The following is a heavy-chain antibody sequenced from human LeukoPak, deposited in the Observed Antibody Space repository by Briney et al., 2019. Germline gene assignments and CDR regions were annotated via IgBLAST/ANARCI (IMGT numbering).Heavy chain of an antibody. V-gene: IGHV1-69*05. D-gene: IGHD2-2*02. CDR2: ILPIFGTA. Sequence: ASVKVSCKASGGTFSSYAISWVRQAPGQGLEWMGGILPIFGTANYAQKFQGRVTITTDESTSTAYMELSSLRSEDTAVYYCARDRGQTYCSSTSCYKTRNHDAFDIWGQGTMVTVSS. CDR3: ARDRGQTYCSSTSCYKTRNHDAFDI. CDR1: GGTFSSYA. J-gene: IGHJ3*02.